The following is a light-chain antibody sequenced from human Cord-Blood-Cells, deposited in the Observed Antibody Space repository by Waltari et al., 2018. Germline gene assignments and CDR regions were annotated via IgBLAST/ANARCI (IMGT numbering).Light chain of an antibody. CDR1: SSNIGSNT. J-gene: IGLJ3*02. CDR3: AAWDDSLNGWV. CDR2: SNN. Sequence: QPPSASGTPGQRVTISCSGSSSNIGSNTVNWYQQLPGTAPKLLIYSNNQRPSGVPDRFSGSKSGTSASLAISGLQSGDEADYYCAAWDDSLNGWVFGGGTKLTVL. V-gene: IGLV1-44*01.